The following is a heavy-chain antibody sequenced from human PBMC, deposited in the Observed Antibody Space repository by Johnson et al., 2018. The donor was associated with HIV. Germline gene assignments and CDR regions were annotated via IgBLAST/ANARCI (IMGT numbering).Heavy chain of an antibody. V-gene: IGHV3-15*01. CDR2: DGSNK. J-gene: IGHJ3*02. Sequence: DGSNKYYAVPVKGRFTISRDDSKNTLYLQMNSLKTEDTAVYYCMTMATTHEGYAFDIWGQGTMVTVSS. D-gene: IGHD5-24*01. CDR3: MTMATTHEGYAFDI.